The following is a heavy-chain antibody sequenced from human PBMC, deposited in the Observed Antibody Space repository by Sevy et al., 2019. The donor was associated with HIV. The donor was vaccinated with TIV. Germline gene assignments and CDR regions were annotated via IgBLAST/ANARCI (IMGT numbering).Heavy chain of an antibody. CDR2: IIPLLGTA. CDR3: ARDNLAVAGRGWFDP. D-gene: IGHD6-19*01. V-gene: IGHV1-69*13. CDR1: GGTFTSYA. J-gene: IGHJ5*02. Sequence: ASVQVSCKASGGTFTSYAISWVRQAPGLGLEWMGGIIPLLGTANYAQQFQGRVTITADESTSTVYMELSSLRSEDTAVYYCARDNLAVAGRGWFDPWGQGTLVTVS.